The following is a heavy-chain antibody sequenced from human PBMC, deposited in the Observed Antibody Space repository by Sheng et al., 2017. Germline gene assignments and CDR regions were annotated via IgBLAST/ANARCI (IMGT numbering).Heavy chain of an antibody. D-gene: IGHD1-1*01. J-gene: IGHJ4*02. CDR3: MTATGY. CDR2: IEPGGSEK. CDR1: GFTFNTHW. V-gene: IGHV3-7*03. Sequence: DVQVVEWGGDLVQPGGSLRLSCAVSGFTFNTHWMNWVHQAPGKGLEWVANIEPGGSEKYYVDSVEGRFTISRDNTKNQVYLQVGSLRAEDTAVYYCMTATGYWGQGTLVSVSS.